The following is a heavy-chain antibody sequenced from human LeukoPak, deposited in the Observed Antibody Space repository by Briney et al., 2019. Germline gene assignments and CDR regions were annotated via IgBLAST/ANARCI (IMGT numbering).Heavy chain of an antibody. J-gene: IGHJ4*01. Sequence: PGGSLRLSCIASGFTFSSFSMNWVRQAPGKGLEWVSSITSSGTDIYYADSVKGRFTISRDNAKNSLYLQMNSLRAEDTAVYYCASLMTAVTIPDYWGQGTLVTVSS. CDR1: GFTFSSFS. CDR3: ASLMTAVTIPDY. D-gene: IGHD4-17*01. V-gene: IGHV3-21*01. CDR2: ITSSGTDI.